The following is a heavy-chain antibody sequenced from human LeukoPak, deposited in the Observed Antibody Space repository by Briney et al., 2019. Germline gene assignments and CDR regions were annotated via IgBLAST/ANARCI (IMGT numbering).Heavy chain of an antibody. CDR1: GGTFSSYA. V-gene: IGHV1-69*05. CDR3: ATPRKYYGSGSYFVNFDY. CDR2: IIPIFGTA. D-gene: IGHD3-10*01. Sequence: ASVKVSCKASGGTFSSYAISCVPQAPGQGLEWRGRIIPIFGTANYAQKFQGRVTITTDESTSTAYMELSSLRSEDTAVSYCATPRKYYGSGSYFVNFDYWGQGTLVTVSS. J-gene: IGHJ4*02.